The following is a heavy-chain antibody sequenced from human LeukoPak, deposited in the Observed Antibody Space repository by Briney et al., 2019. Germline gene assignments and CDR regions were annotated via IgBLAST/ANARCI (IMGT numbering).Heavy chain of an antibody. D-gene: IGHD2-15*01. CDR2: ISHSGSA. CDR1: GGSFSGYY. CDR3: ARAGYYCSGGSCYSGTYYYYGMDV. Sequence: SGTLSLTCAVYGGSFSGYYWSWIRQPPGKGLEWIGEISHSGSANYNPSPKSRVTISVDTSKNQFSLKLSSVTAADTAVYYCARAGYYCSGGSCYSGTYYYYGMDVWGQGTTVT. J-gene: IGHJ6*02. V-gene: IGHV4-34*01.